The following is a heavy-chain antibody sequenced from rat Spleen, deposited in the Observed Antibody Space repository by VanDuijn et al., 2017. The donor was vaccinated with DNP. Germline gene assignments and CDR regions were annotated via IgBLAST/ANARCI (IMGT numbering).Heavy chain of an antibody. CDR2: ISYDGGNT. Sequence: EVQLVESGGGLVQPGRSLKLSCAASGFTFSNYGMAWVRQPPTKGLEWVASISYDGGNTYYRDSVKGRFTISRDNAKSSLYLHMDSLRSEDTATYYCTTLNSGTYDSWGQGVMVTVSS. J-gene: IGHJ2*01. D-gene: IGHD1-3*01. V-gene: IGHV5-20*01. CDR1: GFTFSNYG. CDR3: TTLNSGTYDS.